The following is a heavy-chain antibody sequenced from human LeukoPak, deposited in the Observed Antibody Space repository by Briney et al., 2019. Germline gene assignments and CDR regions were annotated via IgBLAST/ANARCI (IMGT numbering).Heavy chain of an antibody. V-gene: IGHV4-34*01. J-gene: IGHJ5*02. CDR2: INHSGST. D-gene: IGHD6-19*01. CDR1: GGSFSGYY. CDR3: ARRMPYSSGWWSYNWFDP. Sequence: PSETLSLTCAVYGGSFSGYYWSWIRQPPGKGLEWIGEINHSGSTNYNPSLKSRVTISVDTSKNQFSLKLSSVTAADTAVYYRARRMPYSSGWWSYNWFDPWGQGTLVTVSS.